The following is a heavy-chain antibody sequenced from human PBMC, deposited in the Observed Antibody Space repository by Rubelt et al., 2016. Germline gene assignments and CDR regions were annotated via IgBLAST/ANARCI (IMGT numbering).Heavy chain of an antibody. J-gene: IGHJ6*02. Sequence: EVRLVESGGGLVQPGGSLRLSCAASGFSFRSYSMNWVRQAPGKGLEWIAYISSTSGTLSYAASVKGRFTVARDNAINSMYLQMRSLRAEDTAIYYCAREDPYQAPTKEDGMDVWGPGTTVTVS. CDR2: ISSTSGTL. D-gene: IGHD1/OR15-1a*01. CDR1: GFSFRSYS. CDR3: AREDPYQAPTKEDGMDV. V-gene: IGHV3-48*01.